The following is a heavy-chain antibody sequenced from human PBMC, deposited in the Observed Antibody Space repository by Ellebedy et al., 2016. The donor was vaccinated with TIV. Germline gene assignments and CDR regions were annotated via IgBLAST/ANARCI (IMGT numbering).Heavy chain of an antibody. CDR3: ARDPRGAVAEYYFDY. Sequence: SETLSLXCAVYGGSFSGYYWGWIRQPPGKGLEWIGSIYHSGSTYYNPSLKSRVTISVDTSKNQFSLKLSSVTAADTAVYYCARDPRGAVAEYYFDYWGQGTLVTVSS. D-gene: IGHD6-19*01. J-gene: IGHJ4*02. CDR2: IYHSGST. V-gene: IGHV4-38-2*02. CDR1: GGSFSGYY.